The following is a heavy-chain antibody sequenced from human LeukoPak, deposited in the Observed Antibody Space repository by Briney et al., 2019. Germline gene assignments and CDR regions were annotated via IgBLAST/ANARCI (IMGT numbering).Heavy chain of an antibody. D-gene: IGHD1-26*01. CDR1: GFTVSSNY. CDR3: ASLSGSYRAFDI. J-gene: IGHJ3*02. CDR2: VYSGGST. V-gene: IGHV3-53*01. Sequence: PGGSLRLSCAASGFTVSSNYMSWVRQAPGKGLEWVSVVYSGGSTYYADSAKGRFTISRDNSKNTLYLQMNSLRAEDTAVYYCASLSGSYRAFDIWGQGTMVTVSS.